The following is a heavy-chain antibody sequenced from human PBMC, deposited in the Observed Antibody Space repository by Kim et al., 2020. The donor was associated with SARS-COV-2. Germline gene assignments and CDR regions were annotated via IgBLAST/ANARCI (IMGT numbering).Heavy chain of an antibody. CDR1: GGSISSSSYY. CDR3: ARKSTAMGSFDF. D-gene: IGHD5-18*01. Sequence: SETLSLTCTVSGGSISSSSYYWVWIRQPPGKGLEWIGSIYYSGNTYYNPSLKSRVTISVDTSKNQCSLKLNSVTAADTAVLYCARKSTAMGSFDFWGQG. CDR2: IYYSGNT. J-gene: IGHJ4*02. V-gene: IGHV4-39*01.